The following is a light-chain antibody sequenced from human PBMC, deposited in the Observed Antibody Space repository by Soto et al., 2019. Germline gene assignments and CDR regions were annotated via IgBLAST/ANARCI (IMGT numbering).Light chain of an antibody. V-gene: IGKV1-5*03. J-gene: IGKJ4*01. CDR3: QHYNNYSPT. CDR2: KAS. CDR1: QNIYNW. Sequence: DIHMTHSPSTMSASVEDRDTITCRPSQNIYNWLAWYQQKPGKAPNLLIYKASGLESGVPSRFSGSGSGTEFTLTISSLQPYDSATYYCQHYNNYSPTFGGGTKVDI.